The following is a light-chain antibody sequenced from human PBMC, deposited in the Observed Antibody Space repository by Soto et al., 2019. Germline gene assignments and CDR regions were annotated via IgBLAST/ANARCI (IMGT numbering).Light chain of an antibody. CDR1: QSVDGY. J-gene: IGKJ5*01. CDR2: GAS. V-gene: IGKV3-15*01. CDR3: QQYHKWPPIT. Sequence: EVVMTQSPGTLSVSLGESPTLSCRASQSVDGYLAWYQQKPGQAPTLXXYGASTRATGVTARFRGGGSGTEFTLPISSLQSEDSAVYYCQQYHKWPPITFGQGTRLEI.